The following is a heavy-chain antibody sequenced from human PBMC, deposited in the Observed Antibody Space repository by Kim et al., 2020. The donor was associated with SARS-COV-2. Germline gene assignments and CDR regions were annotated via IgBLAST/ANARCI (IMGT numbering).Heavy chain of an antibody. V-gene: IGHV4-34*01. J-gene: IGHJ4*02. CDR1: GGSFSGYY. CDR2: INHSGST. Sequence: SETLSLTCAVYGGSFSGYYWSWIRQPPGKGLEWIGEINHSGSTNYNPSLKSRVTISVDTSKNQFSLKLSSVTAADTAVYYCARRQASNHFNFDYWGQGTLVTVSS. D-gene: IGHD4-4*01. CDR3: ARRQASNHFNFDY.